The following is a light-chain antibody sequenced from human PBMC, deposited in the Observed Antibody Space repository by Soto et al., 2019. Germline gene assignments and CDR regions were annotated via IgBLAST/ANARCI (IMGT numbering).Light chain of an antibody. CDR2: GAY. V-gene: IGKV1-27*01. J-gene: IGKJ5*01. CDR1: QVIGNY. Sequence: DIQMTQYPYSPSASLGDRVAITCRASQVIGNYLAWYQQKPGKVPKLLIYGAYTLQSGVPSRFSGSGSGTDFTLTISSLQPEDVAIYYCQKYNSGRITFGQGTRLEIK. CDR3: QKYNSGRIT.